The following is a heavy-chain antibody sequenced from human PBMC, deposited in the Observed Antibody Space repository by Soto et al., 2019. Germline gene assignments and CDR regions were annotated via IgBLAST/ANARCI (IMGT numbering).Heavy chain of an antibody. Sequence: QVQLVESGGGVVQPGGSLRLSYAASGLTFSSYAMHWVRQAPGKGLEWVAVISYDGSNKYYTDSVKGRFTISRDNSKNTLYLQMNSLRAEDTAVYYCARPLWRDDYNWGYFDLWGRGTLVTVSS. CDR1: GLTFSSYA. CDR3: ARPLWRDDYNWGYFDL. D-gene: IGHD4-4*01. V-gene: IGHV3-30-3*01. CDR2: ISYDGSNK. J-gene: IGHJ2*01.